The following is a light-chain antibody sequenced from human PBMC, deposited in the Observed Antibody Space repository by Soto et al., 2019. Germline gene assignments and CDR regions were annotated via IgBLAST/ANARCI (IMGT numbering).Light chain of an antibody. V-gene: IGLV4-69*01. CDR3: QTWGTGIQGV. CDR1: SGHSSYA. CDR2: LNSDGSH. Sequence: QLVLTQSPSASASLGASVKLTCTLSSGHSSYAIAWHQQQPEKGPRYLMKLNSDGSHSKGGGIPDRFSGSRSGAVRYLTVSSLQSEDEADYCCQTWGTGIQGVFGGGTKLTVL. J-gene: IGLJ2*01.